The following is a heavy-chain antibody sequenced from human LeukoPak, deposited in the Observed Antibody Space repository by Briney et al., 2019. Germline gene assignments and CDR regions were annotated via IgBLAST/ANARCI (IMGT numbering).Heavy chain of an antibody. CDR1: GGSISGYY. D-gene: IGHD3-10*01. Sequence: SETLSLTCTVSGGSISGYYWSWIRQPAGKGLEWIGRIYTSGSTNYNPSLKSRVTISVDTSKNQFSLKLSSVTAADTAVYYCARGHYYGSGSYYIDYWGQGTLVTVSS. CDR2: IYTSGST. V-gene: IGHV4-4*07. CDR3: ARGHYYGSGSYYIDY. J-gene: IGHJ4*02.